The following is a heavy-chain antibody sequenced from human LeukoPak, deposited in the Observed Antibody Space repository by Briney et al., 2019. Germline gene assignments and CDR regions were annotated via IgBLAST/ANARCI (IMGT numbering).Heavy chain of an antibody. J-gene: IGHJ4*02. D-gene: IGHD5-12*01. Sequence: SETLSLTCAVYGGSFSGYYGSWIRQPPGNGLEWIGEINHRGSTNYNPSLKSRVTISVDTSKNQFSLKLSSVTAADTAVYYCARGGPSGYVDWGQGTLVTVSS. CDR3: ARGGPSGYVD. V-gene: IGHV4-34*01. CDR2: INHRGST. CDR1: GGSFSGYY.